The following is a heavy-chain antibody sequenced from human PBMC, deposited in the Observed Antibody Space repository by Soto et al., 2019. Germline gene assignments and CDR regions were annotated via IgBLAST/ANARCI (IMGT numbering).Heavy chain of an antibody. CDR1: GFSLTTSGVG. J-gene: IGHJ4*02. CDR3: AQGRSLPLSAAYLDC. D-gene: IGHD2-15*01. CDR2: IYWDDDK. V-gene: IGHV2-5*02. Sequence: QITLKESGPTLVRPTQTLTLTCTFSGFSLTTSGVGVGWIRQPPGKALEWLALIYWDDDKRYSPSLKSRVTLTPHTSKHRVRLPMTNMDPVATATYCCAQGRSLPLSAAYLDCWGQGTLVTVSS.